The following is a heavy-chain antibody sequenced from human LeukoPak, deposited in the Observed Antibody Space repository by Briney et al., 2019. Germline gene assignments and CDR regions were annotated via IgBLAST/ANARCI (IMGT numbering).Heavy chain of an antibody. D-gene: IGHD3-3*01. CDR3: ASSTYYDFWSGYPRTGTLYNWFDP. V-gene: IGHV7-4-1*02. CDR1: GYTFTSYA. J-gene: IGHJ5*02. Sequence: ASVKVSCKASGYTFTSYAMNWVRQAPGQGLEWMGWINTNTGNPTYAQGFTGRFVFSLDTSVSTAYLQISSLKAEDTAVYYCASSTYYDFWSGYPRTGTLYNWFDPWGQGTLVTVSS. CDR2: INTNTGNP.